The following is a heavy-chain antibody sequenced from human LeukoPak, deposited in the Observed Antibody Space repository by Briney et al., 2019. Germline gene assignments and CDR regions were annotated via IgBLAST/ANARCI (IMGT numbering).Heavy chain of an antibody. CDR3: PSALPFHLFP. CDR2: IYHSGIT. Sequence: SETLSLTCAVPGGSISSTNWWSWVRQPPGKGLEWIGEIYHSGITNYNASLTSRFTILVANPKNHFPLNLTSVPAATTAVYYCPSALPFHLFPWGQGPLVTVSS. D-gene: IGHD2/OR15-2a*01. V-gene: IGHV4-4*02. J-gene: IGHJ5*02. CDR1: GGSISSTNW.